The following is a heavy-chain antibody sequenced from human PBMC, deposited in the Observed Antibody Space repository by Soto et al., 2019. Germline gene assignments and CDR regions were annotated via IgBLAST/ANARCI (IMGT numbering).Heavy chain of an antibody. D-gene: IGHD3-22*01. Sequence: GSLRLSCAASGFTFSSYDIRFRRHAPCKGREWVAVISYDGSNKKNADSVKGRFTISRDNSKNTLYMQVNSLRAEDTAVYFCARGNYYDSSGSMPHWGQGTLVTVHS. V-gene: IGHV3-30-3*01. CDR2: ISYDGSNK. J-gene: IGHJ4*02. CDR3: ARGNYYDSSGSMPH. CDR1: GFTFSSYD.